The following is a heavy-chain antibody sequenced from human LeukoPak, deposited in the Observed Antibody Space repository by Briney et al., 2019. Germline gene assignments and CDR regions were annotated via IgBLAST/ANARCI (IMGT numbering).Heavy chain of an antibody. CDR3: ASEFKWELQD. CDR2: ISSSGNYI. Sequence: GGSLRLSCAASGFTFSSYSLNWVRQAPGKGLEWVSSISSSGNYIYYAGSVKGRFTISRDNAKNSLYLQMNSLRAEDTAVYYCASEFKWELQDWGQGTLVIVSS. D-gene: IGHD1-26*01. V-gene: IGHV3-21*01. CDR1: GFTFSSYS. J-gene: IGHJ4*02.